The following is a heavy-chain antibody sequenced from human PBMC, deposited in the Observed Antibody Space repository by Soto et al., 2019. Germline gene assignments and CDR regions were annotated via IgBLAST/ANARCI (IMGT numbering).Heavy chain of an antibody. Sequence: SETLSLTCSVSGDSINSDKYYWGWIRQPPGKGLEWIGSIYYLGNTYYNPSLQTRVTISLDKSKSQFSLKLNSVPAADSAVYFCARLEGLATISYYFDFWGQGALVTVSS. CDR2: IYYLGNT. V-gene: IGHV4-39*01. J-gene: IGHJ4*02. CDR1: GDSINSDKYY. CDR3: ARLEGLATISYYFDF. D-gene: IGHD3-9*01.